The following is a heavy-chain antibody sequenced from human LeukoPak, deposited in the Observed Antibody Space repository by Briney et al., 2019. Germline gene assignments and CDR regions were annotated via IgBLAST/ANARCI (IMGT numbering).Heavy chain of an antibody. D-gene: IGHD6-6*01. CDR1: GFTFSSYS. CDR2: ISSSSSYI. Sequence: AGGSLRLSCAAPGFTFSSYSMNWVRQAPGKGLEWVSSISSSSSYIYYADSVKGRFTISRDNAKNSLYLQMNSLRAEDTAVYYCAKACRSIAACHWGQGTLVTVSS. V-gene: IGHV3-21*04. CDR3: AKACRSIAACH. J-gene: IGHJ4*02.